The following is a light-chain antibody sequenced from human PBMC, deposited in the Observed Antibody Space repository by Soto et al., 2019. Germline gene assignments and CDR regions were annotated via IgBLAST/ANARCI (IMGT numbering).Light chain of an antibody. J-gene: IGKJ1*01. CDR3: QQYDSSPRT. CDR1: QTVRNNY. Sequence: EFVLTQSPGTLSLSPGERATLSCRASQTVRNNYLAWYQQKPGQAPRLLIYDASSRATGIPDRFSGSGSGTDFTLTISRLEPEDFAVYWCQQYDSSPRTFGQGTKVDIK. CDR2: DAS. V-gene: IGKV3-20*01.